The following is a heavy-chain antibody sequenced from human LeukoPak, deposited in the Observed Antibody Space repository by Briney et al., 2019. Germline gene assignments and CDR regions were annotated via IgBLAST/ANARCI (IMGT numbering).Heavy chain of an antibody. D-gene: IGHD3-22*01. J-gene: IGHJ2*01. V-gene: IGHV4-59*01. CDR3: ARVYDYYDSSGYYTVWYFDL. CDR2: IYYSGST. Sequence: SETLSLTCTVSGGSISSYYWSWIRQPPGEGLEWIGYIYYSGSTNYNPSLKSRVTISVDTSKNQFSLKLSSVTAADTAVYYCARVYDYYDSSGYYTVWYFDLWGRGTLVTVSS. CDR1: GGSISSYY.